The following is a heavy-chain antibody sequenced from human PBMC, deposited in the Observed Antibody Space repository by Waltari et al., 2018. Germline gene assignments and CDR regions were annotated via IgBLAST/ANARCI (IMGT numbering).Heavy chain of an antibody. V-gene: IGHV3-74*01. CDR2: INRDGSST. CDR1: GFTFSRYW. J-gene: IGHJ6*02. CDR3: ARVATKTYSSPVPGRPYYYGMDV. D-gene: IGHD3-22*01. Sequence: EEQLVESGGGLAQPGESLRLSCAASGFTFSRYWMDWVRQAPGQGLGWVSRINRDGSSTTYADSVKGRFTISRDNAKNTLYVQMNRLRAEDTAVYYCARVATKTYSSPVPGRPYYYGMDVWGQGTTVTVSS.